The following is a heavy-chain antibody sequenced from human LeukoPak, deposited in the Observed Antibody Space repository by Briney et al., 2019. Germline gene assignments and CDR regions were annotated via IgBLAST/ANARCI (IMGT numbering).Heavy chain of an antibody. CDR3: ARVYDSSGLRRRGAWFDP. Sequence: GASVNVSCKASGYTFTSYGISWVRQAPGQGLEWMGWISAYNGNTNYAQKLQGRVTMTTDTSTSTAYMELRSLRSDDTAVYYCARVYDSSGLRRRGAWFDPWGQGTLVTVSS. J-gene: IGHJ5*02. D-gene: IGHD3-22*01. CDR1: GYTFTSYG. CDR2: ISAYNGNT. V-gene: IGHV1-18*01.